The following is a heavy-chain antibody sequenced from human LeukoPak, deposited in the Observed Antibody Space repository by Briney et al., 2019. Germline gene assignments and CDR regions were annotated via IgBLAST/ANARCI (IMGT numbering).Heavy chain of an antibody. V-gene: IGHV4-39*07. CDR2: IYYSGST. J-gene: IGHJ4*02. Sequence: PSGTLSLTCTLSGDSISSSSYYWGWIRQPPGKGLEWIGSIYYSGSTYYNPSLKSRVTISVDTSKNQFSLKLSSVTAADTAVYYCARDKEYCSGGSCSLDYWGKGTLVTVSS. CDR3: ARDKEYCSGGSCSLDY. CDR1: GDSISSSSYY. D-gene: IGHD2-15*01.